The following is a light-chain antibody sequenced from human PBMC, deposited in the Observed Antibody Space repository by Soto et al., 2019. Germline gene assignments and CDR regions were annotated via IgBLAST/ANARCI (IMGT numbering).Light chain of an antibody. CDR2: AAS. Sequence: DIQLTQSPSSLSASVGDRGPITCQASQDISRYLNWYQQKPGRAPKLLIYAASSLQSGVPSRFSGSGSGTDFTLAISSLQPEDFATYYCQQANSFPRTFGGGTKVDIK. CDR3: QQANSFPRT. V-gene: IGKV1-12*01. CDR1: QDISRY. J-gene: IGKJ4*01.